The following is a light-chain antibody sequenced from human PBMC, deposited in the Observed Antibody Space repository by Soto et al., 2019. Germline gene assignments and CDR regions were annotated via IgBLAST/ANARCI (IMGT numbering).Light chain of an antibody. Sequence: EIVLTKSPGTLYLSPGERATLSCRASQSISDNLVWYQQKPGQAPRLLIYGASSRATGIPDRFSGSGSGTDFTLTISRLEPEDFAVYYCQQYGSSPIPFGQGTRLEIK. V-gene: IGKV3-20*01. CDR2: GAS. J-gene: IGKJ5*01. CDR1: QSISDN. CDR3: QQYGSSPIP.